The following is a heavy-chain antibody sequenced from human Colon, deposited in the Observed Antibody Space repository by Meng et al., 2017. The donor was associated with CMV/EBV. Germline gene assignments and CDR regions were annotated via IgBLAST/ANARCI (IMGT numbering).Heavy chain of an antibody. V-gene: IGHV4-59*01. Sequence: SETLSPTFTVSGGSISSYYWSWFPQPPGKGLEWIGSIYSRGSTNYTPALKSRVTISVDTSKNQFSLKLSSVTAADTAVYYCARDRECSSTSCYSWYAFDIWGQGTMVTVSS. CDR3: ARDRECSSTSCYSWYAFDI. J-gene: IGHJ3*02. CDR1: GGSISSYY. D-gene: IGHD2-2*01. CDR2: IYSRGST.